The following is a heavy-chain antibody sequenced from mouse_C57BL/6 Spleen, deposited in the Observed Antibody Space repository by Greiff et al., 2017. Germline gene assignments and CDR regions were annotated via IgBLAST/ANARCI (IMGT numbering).Heavy chain of an antibody. Sequence: QVQLQQSGPELVKPGASVKISCKASGYAFSSSWMNWVKQRPGKGLEWIGRIYPGDGDTNYNGKFKGKATLTADKSSSTAYMQLSSLTSEDSAVYFCARERVYSNSYFDYWGQGTTLTVSS. CDR2: IYPGDGDT. CDR1: GYAFSSSW. J-gene: IGHJ2*01. D-gene: IGHD2-5*01. V-gene: IGHV1-82*01. CDR3: ARERVYSNSYFDY.